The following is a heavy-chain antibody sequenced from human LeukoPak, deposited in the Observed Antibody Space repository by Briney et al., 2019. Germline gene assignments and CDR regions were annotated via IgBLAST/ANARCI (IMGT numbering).Heavy chain of an antibody. Sequence: EASVKVSCKASGGTFSSYAISWVRQAPGQGLEWMGGIIPIFGTANYAQKFQGRVTMTRNTSISTAYMELSSLRSEDTAVYYCARDRYYDFWSGYYRQNWFDPWGQGTLVTVSS. CDR3: ARDRYYDFWSGYYRQNWFDP. D-gene: IGHD3-3*01. V-gene: IGHV1-69*05. J-gene: IGHJ5*02. CDR1: GGTFSSYA. CDR2: IIPIFGTA.